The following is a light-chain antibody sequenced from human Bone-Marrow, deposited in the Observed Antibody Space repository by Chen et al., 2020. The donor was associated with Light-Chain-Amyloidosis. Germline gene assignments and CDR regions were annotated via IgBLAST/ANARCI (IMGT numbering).Light chain of an antibody. CDR1: SSNIGTGYD. V-gene: IGLV1-40*01. Sequence: QSVLTHPPSVSGAPGQRVTISCTGSSSNIGTGYDVPWYQQLPGTAPKLLIYHNSNRPSGVPDRFSGSKSGTSASLAITGLQAEDEADYYCQSSDSSPSGFYVFGTGTTVTVL. J-gene: IGLJ1*01. CDR2: HNS. CDR3: QSSDSSPSGFYV.